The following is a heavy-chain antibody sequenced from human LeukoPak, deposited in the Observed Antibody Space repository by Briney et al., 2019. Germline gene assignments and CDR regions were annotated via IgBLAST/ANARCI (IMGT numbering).Heavy chain of an antibody. J-gene: IGHJ4*02. Sequence: GGSLRLSCAASGFTFSSYSMNWVRQAPGKGLEWVSYISSSSSTIYYADSVKGRFTISRDNAKNSLYLQMNSLRAEDAAVYYCATHPLMRARYYFDYWGQGTLVTVSS. CDR3: ATHPLMRARYYFDY. V-gene: IGHV3-48*01. CDR1: GFTFSSYS. CDR2: ISSSSSTI.